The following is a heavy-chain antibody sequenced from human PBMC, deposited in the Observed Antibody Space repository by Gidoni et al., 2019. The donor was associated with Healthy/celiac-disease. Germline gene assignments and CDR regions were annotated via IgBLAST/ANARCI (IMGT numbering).Heavy chain of an antibody. V-gene: IGHV3-11*01. D-gene: IGHD4-17*01. CDR1: GFPLSDYY. J-gene: IGHJ4*02. Sequence: QVQLVESGGGLVKPGGSLRLSCAAPGFPLSDYYRSWIRQAPGKGLGWVSYISSSGSTIYYADSVKGRFTISRDNAKNSLYLQMNSLRAEDTAVYYCARDAVEKDYGDYVSYFDYWGQGTLVTVSS. CDR2: ISSSGSTI. CDR3: ARDAVEKDYGDYVSYFDY.